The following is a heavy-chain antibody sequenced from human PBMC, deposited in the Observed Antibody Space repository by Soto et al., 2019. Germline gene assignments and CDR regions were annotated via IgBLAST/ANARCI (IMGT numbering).Heavy chain of an antibody. V-gene: IGHV4-39*01. D-gene: IGHD3-22*01. Sequence: PSETLSLTCTVSGGSISSSSYCWGWIRQPPGKGLEWIGSIYYSGSTYYNPSLKSRVTISVDTSKNQFSLKLSSVTAADTAVYYCARHPEYYYDSSGLNWFDPWGQGTLVTVSS. CDR3: ARHPEYYYDSSGLNWFDP. J-gene: IGHJ5*02. CDR2: IYYSGST. CDR1: GGSISSSSYC.